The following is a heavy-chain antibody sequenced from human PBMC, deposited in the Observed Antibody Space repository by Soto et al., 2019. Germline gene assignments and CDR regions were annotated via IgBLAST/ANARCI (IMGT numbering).Heavy chain of an antibody. J-gene: IGHJ6*03. Sequence: GESLKISCKGSGYSSTSYWIGWVRQMPGKGLEWMGIIYPGDSDTRYSPSFQGQVTISADKSISTAYLQWSSLKASDTAMYYCARSGYDFWSGYYTEVRNYYYYMDVWGKGTTVTVSS. D-gene: IGHD3-3*01. CDR3: ARSGYDFWSGYYTEVRNYYYYMDV. CDR1: GYSSTSYW. V-gene: IGHV5-51*01. CDR2: IYPGDSDT.